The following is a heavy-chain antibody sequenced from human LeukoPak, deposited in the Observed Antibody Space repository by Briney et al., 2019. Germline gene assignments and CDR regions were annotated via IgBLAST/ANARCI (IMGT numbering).Heavy chain of an antibody. CDR1: GFTFSSYA. D-gene: IGHD3-10*01. Sequence: GGSLRLSCAASGFTFSSYAMHWVRQAPGKGLEWVAVISYDGSNKYYADSVKGRFTISRDNSKNTLYLQMNSLRAEDTAVYYCAKAATMVRGVIILPDYWGQGTLVTVSS. J-gene: IGHJ4*02. CDR3: AKAATMVRGVIILPDY. CDR2: ISYDGSNK. V-gene: IGHV3-30*04.